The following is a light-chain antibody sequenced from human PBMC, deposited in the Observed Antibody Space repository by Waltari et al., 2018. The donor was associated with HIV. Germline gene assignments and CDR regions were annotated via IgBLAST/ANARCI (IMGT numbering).Light chain of an antibody. Sequence: IVMTQSPDSLAGSLGERATINCKSTKNILYYSTNKYYLAWYQQKPGQPPKLLIYWASTRASGVPDRFSGSASGTDFSLTISSLQAEDVAVYYCQQYYNAPPWTFGRGTKVEIK. J-gene: IGKJ1*01. V-gene: IGKV4-1*01. CDR1: KNILYYSTNKYY. CDR3: QQYYNAPPWT. CDR2: WAS.